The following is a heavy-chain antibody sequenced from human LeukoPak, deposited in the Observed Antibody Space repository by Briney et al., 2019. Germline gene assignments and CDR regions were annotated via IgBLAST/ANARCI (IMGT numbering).Heavy chain of an antibody. CDR2: FDPEDGET. V-gene: IGHV1-24*01. CDR3: ATHGPYSSSWYSIPLFDY. D-gene: IGHD6-13*01. Sequence: ASVKVSCKVSGYTLTELSMHWVRQAPGKGLEWMGGFDPEDGETIYAQKFQGRVTMTEDTSTDTAYMELSSLRSEDTAVYYCATHGPYSSSWYSIPLFDYWGQGTLVTVSS. CDR1: GYTLTELS. J-gene: IGHJ4*02.